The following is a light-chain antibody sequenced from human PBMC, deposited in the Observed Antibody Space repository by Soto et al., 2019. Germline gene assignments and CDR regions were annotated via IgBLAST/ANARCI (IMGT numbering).Light chain of an antibody. J-gene: IGKJ4*01. CDR2: QES. CDR3: QKVKSYPRT. Sequence: DIQLTQSPFFLSASVGDIVTITCRASQAITNNLAWYQQKTGKPPNILIYQESTLQSGVPSRFSGSKSGTQLNLTIDRLQPEDFATYYCQKVKSYPRTFGGGTKVDIK. CDR1: QAITNN. V-gene: IGKV1-9*01.